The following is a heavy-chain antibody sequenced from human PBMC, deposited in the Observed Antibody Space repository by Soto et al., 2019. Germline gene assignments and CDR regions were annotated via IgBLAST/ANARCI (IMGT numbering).Heavy chain of an antibody. CDR3: ARGRYCLTGRCFPNWFDS. CDR2: IYKSATT. D-gene: IGHD2-15*01. V-gene: IGHV4-30-4*01. J-gene: IGHJ5*01. Sequence: SETLSLTCSVSGDSISTVDYFWAWIRQPPGQALEYIGYIYKSATTYYNPSFESRVAISLDTSKSQFSLNVTSVTAADTAVYFCARGRYCLTGRCFPNWFDSWGQGILVTVSS. CDR1: GDSISTVDYF.